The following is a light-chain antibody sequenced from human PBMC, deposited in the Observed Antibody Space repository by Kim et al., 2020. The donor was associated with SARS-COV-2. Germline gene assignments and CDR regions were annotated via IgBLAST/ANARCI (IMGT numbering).Light chain of an antibody. J-gene: IGLJ2*01. CDR2: DVS. Sequence: QSALTQPRSVSGSPGQSVTISCTGTSSDVGGYNDVSWYQQHPGKAPKLILYDVSRRPSGVPDRFYGSKSGNTASLTISGLQAEDEADYHCCSYAGIYTLVFGAGTKLTVL. CDR3: CSYAGIYTLV. CDR1: SSDVGGYND. V-gene: IGLV2-11*01.